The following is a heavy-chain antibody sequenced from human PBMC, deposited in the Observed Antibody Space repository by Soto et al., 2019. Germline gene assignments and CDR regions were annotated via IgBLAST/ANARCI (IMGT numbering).Heavy chain of an antibody. CDR2: IIPIFGTA. Sequence: SVKVSCKASGGTFSSYAISWVRQAPGQGLEWMGGIIPIFGTANYAQKFQGRVTITADESTSTAYMELSSLRSEDTAVYYCARQAARLRYYYYYGMDVWGQGTTVTVSS. CDR1: GGTFSSYA. D-gene: IGHD6-6*01. CDR3: ARQAARLRYYYYYGMDV. V-gene: IGHV1-69*13. J-gene: IGHJ6*02.